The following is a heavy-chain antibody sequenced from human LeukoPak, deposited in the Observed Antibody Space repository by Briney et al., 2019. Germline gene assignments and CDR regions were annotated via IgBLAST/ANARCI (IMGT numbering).Heavy chain of an antibody. D-gene: IGHD7-27*01. J-gene: IGHJ4*02. CDR2: TYYRSKWYN. CDR1: GDSVSSNRAA. V-gene: IGHV6-1*01. Sequence: SQTLSLTCAISGDSVSSNRAAWTWVRQSPSRGLEWLGRTYYRSKWYNDYAVSVKSRIIINPDTSKNQFSLQLTSVTPDDTAVYYCASDIASTGGYFDYWGQGTLVTVSS. CDR3: ASDIASTGGYFDY.